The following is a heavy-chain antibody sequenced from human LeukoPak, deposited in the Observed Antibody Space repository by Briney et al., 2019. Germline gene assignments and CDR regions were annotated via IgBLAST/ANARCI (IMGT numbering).Heavy chain of an antibody. CDR2: IIPIFGTA. CDR1: GGTFSSYA. V-gene: IGHV1-69*05. CDR3: VYGSGSYHYFDY. D-gene: IGHD3-10*01. J-gene: IGHJ4*02. Sequence: GASVKVSCKASGGTFSSYAISWVRQAPGQGLEWIGRIIPIFGTANYAQKFQGRVTITTDESTSTAYMELSSLRSEDTAVYYCVYGSGSYHYFDYWGQGTLVTVSS.